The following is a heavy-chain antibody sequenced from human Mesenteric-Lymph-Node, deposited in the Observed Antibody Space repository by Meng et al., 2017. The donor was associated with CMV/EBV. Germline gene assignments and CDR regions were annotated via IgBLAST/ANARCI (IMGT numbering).Heavy chain of an antibody. D-gene: IGHD3-3*01. CDR1: GYSFTNIY. CDR3: ATDGGHHDFDY. V-gene: IGHV1-46*01. Sequence: SSKTSGYSFTNIYIHWIQQAPGQGLEWMGVLYPSDGSTKSAQKFQGRVTMTRDTSTSTVYMELSSLRSEDTAVYYCATDGGHHDFDYWGQGTLVTVSS. J-gene: IGHJ4*02. CDR2: LYPSDGST.